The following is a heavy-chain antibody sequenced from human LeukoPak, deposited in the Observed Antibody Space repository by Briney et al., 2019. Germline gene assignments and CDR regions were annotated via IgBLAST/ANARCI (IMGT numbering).Heavy chain of an antibody. J-gene: IGHJ5*02. D-gene: IGHD1/OR15-1a*01. Sequence: GGSLRLSCAASGFTFSRNAMSWVRQAPGKGLEWVAHINGFGTEATYADTVKGRFTISRDNAKNTLYLQMNGLRDEDTAVYYCARDPRNKGLDPWGQGTLVTVSS. CDR3: ARDPRNKGLDP. CDR2: INGFGTEA. CDR1: GFTFSRNA. V-gene: IGHV3-74*01.